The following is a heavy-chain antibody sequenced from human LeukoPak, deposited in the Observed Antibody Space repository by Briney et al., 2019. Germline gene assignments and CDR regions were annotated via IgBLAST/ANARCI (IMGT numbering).Heavy chain of an antibody. V-gene: IGHV1-2*02. D-gene: IGHD3-10*01. CDR1: GYTFTGHF. J-gene: IGHJ5*02. Sequence: ASVKVSCKASGYTFTGHFIHWVRQAPGQGLVWMGWINPQSGSTSYAQPFQGRFVMTLDTSVNSVYMEMSSLGYDDTATYFCARDRADEYSAGSYVSFDPWGRGTPLTVSS. CDR3: ARDRADEYSAGSYVSFDP. CDR2: INPQSGST.